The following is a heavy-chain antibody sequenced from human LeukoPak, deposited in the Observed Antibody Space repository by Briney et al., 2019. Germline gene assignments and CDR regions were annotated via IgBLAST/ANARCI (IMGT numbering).Heavy chain of an antibody. Sequence: GGSLRLSCAASGFTFSSYAMSWVRQAPGKGLEWVSAISGSGGSTYYADSVKGRFTISRDNSKNTLYLQMNSLRAEDTAVYYCAPGHRYFTNGVCYLTYWGQGTLVTVSP. V-gene: IGHV3-23*01. CDR2: ISGSGGST. D-gene: IGHD2-8*01. CDR1: GFTFSSYA. CDR3: APGHRYFTNGVCYLTY. J-gene: IGHJ4*02.